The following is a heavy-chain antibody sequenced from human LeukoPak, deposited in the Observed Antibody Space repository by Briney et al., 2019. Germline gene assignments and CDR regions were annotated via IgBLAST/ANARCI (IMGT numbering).Heavy chain of an antibody. V-gene: IGHV3-69-1*01. CDR2: ITSTSSL. CDR1: GFTFSDYT. D-gene: IGHD6-13*01. Sequence: GGSLRLSCAASGFTFSDYTMNWVRQAPGKGLEWVSSITSTSSLYYTNSVKGRFTISRDNAKNSLYLQMNTLRAEDTAVYYCVRDTRIGSSWQDSDYWGQGTLVTVSS. J-gene: IGHJ4*02. CDR3: VRDTRIGSSWQDSDY.